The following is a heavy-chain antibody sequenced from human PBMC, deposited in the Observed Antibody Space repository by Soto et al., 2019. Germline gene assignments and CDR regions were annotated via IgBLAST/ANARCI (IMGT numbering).Heavy chain of an antibody. CDR3: ARVGVGLAAPRVWPY. CDR2: INPYNGNT. V-gene: IGHV1-18*01. CDR1: GYTFTSYG. Sequence: QVQLAQSGAEVKKPGASVKVSCKASGYTFTSYGISWVRQGPGQGLEWMAWINPYNGNTKYAEKFLGRVTVTTDTSTATAYMEVRSLTSDDTAVFYCARVGVGLAAPRVWPYWGQGTPVTVSS. D-gene: IGHD6-13*01. J-gene: IGHJ4*02.